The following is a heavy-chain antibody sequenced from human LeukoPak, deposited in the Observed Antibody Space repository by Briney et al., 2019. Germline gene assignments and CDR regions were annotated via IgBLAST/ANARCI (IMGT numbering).Heavy chain of an antibody. D-gene: IGHD3-10*01. V-gene: IGHV3-53*01. J-gene: IGHJ4*02. CDR1: GFTVSSNY. Sequence: GGSLRLSCAASGFTVSSNYISWVRQAPGKGLEWVSVIYSGGSTYYADAVKGRFTISRDNAKNSLYLQMNSLRAEDTAVYYCARTKYYYGSGSYRHYFDYWGQGTLVTVSS. CDR2: IYSGGST. CDR3: ARTKYYYGSGSYRHYFDY.